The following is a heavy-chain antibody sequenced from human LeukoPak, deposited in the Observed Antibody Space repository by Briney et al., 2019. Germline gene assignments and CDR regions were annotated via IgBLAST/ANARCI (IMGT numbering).Heavy chain of an antibody. J-gene: IGHJ4*02. CDR2: TNHSGST. Sequence: SETLSLTCAVYGGSFSGYYWSWIRQPPGKGLEWIGETNHSGSTNYNPSLKSRVTISVDTSKNQFSLKLSSVTAADTAVYYCASSGDYRFDYWGQGTLVTVSS. D-gene: IGHD4-17*01. CDR3: ASSGDYRFDY. V-gene: IGHV4-34*01. CDR1: GGSFSGYY.